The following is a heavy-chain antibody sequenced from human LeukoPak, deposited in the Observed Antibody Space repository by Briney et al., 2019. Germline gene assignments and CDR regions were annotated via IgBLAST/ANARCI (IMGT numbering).Heavy chain of an antibody. Sequence: SETLSLTCTASGASISTSIYYWGWIRQPPGKGLEWIGTIYYSGNTYYNPSLKSRVTISVDTSKNQFSLKLSSVTAADTAVYYCARHGYSNYADFWGQGTLVTVSS. CDR2: IYYSGNT. J-gene: IGHJ4*02. D-gene: IGHD4-11*01. V-gene: IGHV4-39*01. CDR3: ARHGYSNYADF. CDR1: GASISTSIYY.